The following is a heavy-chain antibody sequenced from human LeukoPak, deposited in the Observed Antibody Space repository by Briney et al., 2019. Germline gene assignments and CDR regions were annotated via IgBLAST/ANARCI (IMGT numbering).Heavy chain of an antibody. V-gene: IGHV1-18*01. CDR1: GYTFTSYG. CDR3: ARTSIAAAGNGDY. D-gene: IGHD6-13*01. Sequence: GASVKVSCKASGYTFTSYGISWVRQAPGQGLEWMGWISAYNGNTNYAQKLQGRVTMTRNTSISTAYMELSSLRSEDTAVYYCARTSIAAAGNGDYWGQGTLVTVSS. CDR2: ISAYNGNT. J-gene: IGHJ4*02.